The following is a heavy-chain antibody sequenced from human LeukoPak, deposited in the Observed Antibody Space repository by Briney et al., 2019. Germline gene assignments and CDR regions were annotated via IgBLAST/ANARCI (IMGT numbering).Heavy chain of an antibody. CDR3: AKHIHFDYYDSSGYYSEYYFDY. J-gene: IGHJ4*02. CDR2: IRFDGTNK. CDR1: GFTFSSYG. D-gene: IGHD3-22*01. Sequence: GGSLRLSCAASGFTFSSYGMHWVRQAPGKGLEWVSFIRFDGTNKYYADSVKGRFTISRDNAKNSLYLQMNSLRAEDTALYYCAKHIHFDYYDSSGYYSEYYFDYWGQGTLVTVSS. V-gene: IGHV3-30*02.